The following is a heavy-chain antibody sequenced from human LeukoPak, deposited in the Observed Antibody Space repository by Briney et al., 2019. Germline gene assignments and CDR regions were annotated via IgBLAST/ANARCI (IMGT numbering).Heavy chain of an antibody. J-gene: IGHJ4*02. CDR2: ISGSGGST. CDR3: AKDEDYYGSGSYDY. CDR1: GFTFSSYA. Sequence: PGGSLRLSCAASGFTFSSYAMSWVRQAPGKGLEWVSAISGSGGSTYYADSVKGRFTISRDNSKNTLYLQMNSLRAEDMAVYYCAKDEDYYGSGSYDYWGQGTLVTVSS. D-gene: IGHD3-10*01. V-gene: IGHV3-23*01.